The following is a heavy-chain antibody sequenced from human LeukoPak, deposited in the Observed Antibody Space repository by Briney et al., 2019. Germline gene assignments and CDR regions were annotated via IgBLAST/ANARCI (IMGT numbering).Heavy chain of an antibody. Sequence: GGSLRLSCAASGFTFSSYAMHWVRQAPGKGLEWVAVISYDGSNKYYADSVKGRFTISRDNSKNTLYLRMNSLRAEDTAVYYCARMSPPYCSGGSCYSGDYYYYGMDVWGQGTTVTVSS. V-gene: IGHV3-30-3*01. CDR3: ARMSPPYCSGGSCYSGDYYYYGMDV. J-gene: IGHJ6*02. CDR2: ISYDGSNK. D-gene: IGHD2-15*01. CDR1: GFTFSSYA.